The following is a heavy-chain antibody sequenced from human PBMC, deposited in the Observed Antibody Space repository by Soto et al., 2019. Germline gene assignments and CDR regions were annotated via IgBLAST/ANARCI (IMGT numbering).Heavy chain of an antibody. Sequence: SETLSLTCAVYGGSFSGYYWSWIRQPPGKGLEWIGEINHSGSTNYNPSLKSRVTISVDTSKNQFSLKLSSVTAADTAVYYCVRDSRSWPKWFDPWCPAILVTLS. V-gene: IGHV4-34*01. D-gene: IGHD6-13*01. CDR2: INHSGST. CDR1: GGSFSGYY. J-gene: IGHJ5*02. CDR3: VRDSRSWPKWFDP.